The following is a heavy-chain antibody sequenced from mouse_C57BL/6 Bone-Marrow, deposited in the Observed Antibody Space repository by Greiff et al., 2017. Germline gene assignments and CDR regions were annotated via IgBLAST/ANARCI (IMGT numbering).Heavy chain of an antibody. D-gene: IGHD2-5*01. CDR1: GYTFTSYW. Sequence: QVQLQQPGAELVKPGASVKMSCKASGYTFTSYWITWVKQRPGQGLEWIGDIYPGSGSTNYNEKFKSKATLTVDTSSSPAYMQLSSLSSEDSAVYYCARPYYSNYWYFDVWGTGTTVTVSS. J-gene: IGHJ1*03. CDR3: ARPYYSNYWYFDV. CDR2: IYPGSGST. V-gene: IGHV1-55*01.